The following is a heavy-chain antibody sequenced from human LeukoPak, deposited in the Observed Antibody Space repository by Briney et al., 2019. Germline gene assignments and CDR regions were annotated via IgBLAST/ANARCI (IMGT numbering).Heavy chain of an antibody. CDR1: GFTFSSYA. V-gene: IGHV3-30-3*01. Sequence: GGSLRPSCAASGFTFSSYAMHWVRQAPGKGLEWVAVLSYDGSIKYYADSVKGRFTISRDNSKNTLYLQMNSLRAEDTAMYYCARDRYSSGPYYFDYWGQGTLVTVSS. J-gene: IGHJ4*02. CDR3: ARDRYSSGPYYFDY. D-gene: IGHD6-19*01. CDR2: LSYDGSIK.